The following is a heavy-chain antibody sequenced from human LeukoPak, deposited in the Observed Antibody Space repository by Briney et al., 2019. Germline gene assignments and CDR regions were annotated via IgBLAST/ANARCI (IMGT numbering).Heavy chain of an antibody. CDR1: GGSFSGYY. J-gene: IGHJ6*02. V-gene: IGHV4-34*01. CDR2: INHSGST. D-gene: IGHD3-16*01. CDR3: ARPGGGYYGMDV. Sequence: TSETLSLTCAVYGGSFSGYYWSWIRQPPGKGLEWIGEINHSGSTNYNPSLKSRVTISVDTSKNQFSLKLSSVTAADTAVYYCARPGGGYYGMDVWGQGTTVTVSS.